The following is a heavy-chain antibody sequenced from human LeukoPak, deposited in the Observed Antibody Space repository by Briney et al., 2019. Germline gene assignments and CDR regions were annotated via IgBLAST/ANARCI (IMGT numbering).Heavy chain of an antibody. Sequence: NPSETLSLACAVYGGSFSGYYWSWIRQPPGKGLEWIGEINHSGSTNYNPSLKSRVTISVDTSKNQFSLKLSSVTAADTAVYYCARGPYGGNAASYFDYWGQGTLVTVSS. CDR2: INHSGST. J-gene: IGHJ4*02. V-gene: IGHV4-34*01. CDR1: GGSFSGYY. CDR3: ARGPYGGNAASYFDY. D-gene: IGHD4-23*01.